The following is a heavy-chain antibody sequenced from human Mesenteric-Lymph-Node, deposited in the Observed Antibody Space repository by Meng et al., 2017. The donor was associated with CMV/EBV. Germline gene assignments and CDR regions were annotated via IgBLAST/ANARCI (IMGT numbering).Heavy chain of an antibody. CDR2: ISSSSSYI. J-gene: IGHJ6*02. CDR1: GFTLRDHY. D-gene: IGHD3-3*01. CDR3: ARSAYYDFWSGYYGDYWEASYYYYGMDV. V-gene: IGHV3-21*01. Sequence: GESLKISRVASGFTLRDHYMDLVRQAPGRGLEWVSSISSSSSYIYYADSVKGRLTISRDNAKNSLYLQMNSLRAEETAVYYCARSAYYDFWSGYYGDYWEASYYYYGMDVWGQGTTVTVSS.